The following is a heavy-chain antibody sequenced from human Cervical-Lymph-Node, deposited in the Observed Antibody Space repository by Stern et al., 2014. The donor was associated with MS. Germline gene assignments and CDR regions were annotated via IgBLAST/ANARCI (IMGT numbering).Heavy chain of an antibody. CDR2: ISSDGNSK. V-gene: IGHV3-30-3*01. CDR3: ARDGRSV. J-gene: IGHJ4*02. Sequence: QVQLLESGGGVVQPGRSLRLSCAASGFTFSSYTMHWVRQAPGKGLEWVAVISSDGNSKFYADSVKGRFTISRDNSKNTLFLQMNSLRTEDTAVYYCARDGRSVWGQGTLVTVSS. CDR1: GFTFSSYT.